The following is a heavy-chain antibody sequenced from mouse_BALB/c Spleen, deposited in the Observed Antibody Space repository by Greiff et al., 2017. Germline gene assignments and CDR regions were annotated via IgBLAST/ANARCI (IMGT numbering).Heavy chain of an antibody. J-gene: IGHJ2*01. CDR1: GFTFSSYA. Sequence: DVQLVESGGGLVKPGGSLKLSCAASGFTFSSYAMSWVRQTPEKRLEWVASISSGGSTYYPDSVKGRFTISRDNARNCLYLQMSSLRSEDTAMYYCARGTMGYDPDYWGQGTTLTVSS. V-gene: IGHV5-6-5*01. D-gene: IGHD2-2*01. CDR3: ARGTMGYDPDY. CDR2: ISSGGST.